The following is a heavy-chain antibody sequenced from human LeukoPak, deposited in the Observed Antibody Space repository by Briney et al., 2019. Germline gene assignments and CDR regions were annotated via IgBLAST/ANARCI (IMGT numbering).Heavy chain of an antibody. J-gene: IGHJ4*02. CDR2: IFHSGIT. D-gene: IGHD2-2*01. CDR3: ARWQDIVVEPAGRGGLDY. V-gene: IGHV4-4*02. CDR1: GGSISTYNW. Sequence: SETLSLTCAVSGGSISTYNWWSWVRQPPGKGLEWIGEIFHSGITNYNPSLKSRVTISVDTSKNQFSLKLSSVTAADTAVYYCARWQDIVVEPAGRGGLDYWGQGALVTVST.